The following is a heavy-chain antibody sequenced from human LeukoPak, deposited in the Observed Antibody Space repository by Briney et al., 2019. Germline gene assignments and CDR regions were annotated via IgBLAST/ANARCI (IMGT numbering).Heavy chain of an antibody. J-gene: IGHJ4*02. V-gene: IGHV1-2*02. CDR1: GYTFTGYY. CDR3: ARVSGYYYDSSGYPTFDY. CDR2: INPNSGGT. D-gene: IGHD3-22*01. Sequence: ASVKVSCKASGYTFTGYYMHWVRQAPGQGLEWMGWINPNSGGTNYAQKFQGRVTMTRDTSISTAYMELSRLRSDDTAVYYCARVSGYYYDSSGYPTFDYWGQGTLVTVSS.